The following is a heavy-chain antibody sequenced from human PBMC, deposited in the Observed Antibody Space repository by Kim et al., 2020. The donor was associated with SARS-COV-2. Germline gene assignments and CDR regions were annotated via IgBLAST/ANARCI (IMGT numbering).Heavy chain of an antibody. D-gene: IGHD3-10*01. CDR2: FDPEDGEI. J-gene: IGHJ5*02. Sequence: ASVKVSCKVFGYTLTELSMHWVRQAPGKGLEWMGGFDPEDGEIIYAQKFQGRVTMTEDTSTDTAYMELSSLRSEDTAVYYCATAAITIVRGIIIMEWGFDAWGQGTLVTASS. V-gene: IGHV1-24*01. CDR3: ATAAITIVRGIIIMEWGFDA. CDR1: GYTLTELS.